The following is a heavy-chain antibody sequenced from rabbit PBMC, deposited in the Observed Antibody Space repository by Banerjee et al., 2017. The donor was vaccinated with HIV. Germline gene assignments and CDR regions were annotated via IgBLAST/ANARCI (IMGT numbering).Heavy chain of an antibody. J-gene: IGHJ4*01. CDR2: IYNGDGST. V-gene: IGHV1S40*01. CDR1: GFDFSSCGV. CDR3: ATWAASTYYSL. Sequence: QSLEESGGDLVRPGASLTLTCTASGFDFSSCGVSWVRQAPGKGLEWIAYIYNGDGSTYYASWAKGRFTISKTSSTTVTLQMTSLTAADTATYFCATWAASTYYSLWGPGTLVTVS. D-gene: IGHD8-1*01.